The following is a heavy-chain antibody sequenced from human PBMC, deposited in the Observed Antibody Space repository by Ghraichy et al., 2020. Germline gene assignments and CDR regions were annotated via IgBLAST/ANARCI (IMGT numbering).Heavy chain of an antibody. CDR2: ISGSGGST. CDR1: GFTFSSYA. CDR3: AKDRIAAVPYYYYYMDV. V-gene: IGHV3-23*01. Sequence: GESLNISCAASGFTFSSYAMSWVRQAPGKGLEWVSAISGSGGSTYYADSVKGRFTISRDNSKNTLYLQMNSLRAEDTAVYYCAKDRIAAVPYYYYYMDVWGKGTTVTVSS. J-gene: IGHJ6*03. D-gene: IGHD6-13*01.